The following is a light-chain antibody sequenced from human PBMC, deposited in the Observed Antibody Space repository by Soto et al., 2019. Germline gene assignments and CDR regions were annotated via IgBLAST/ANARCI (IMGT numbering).Light chain of an antibody. CDR1: QSLLHSTGYNY. CDR3: MQGIQAPLT. V-gene: IGKV2-28*01. CDR2: FGS. Sequence: DIAMTQSPRDMSVPPGEPASSACRSSQSLLHSTGYNYLDWYLQKPGQSPQLLIYFGSNRASGVPERFGGSGSGTDFTPKSSRVEDEDVGVYYYMQGIQAPLTFGEGTKVEIK. J-gene: IGKJ1*01.